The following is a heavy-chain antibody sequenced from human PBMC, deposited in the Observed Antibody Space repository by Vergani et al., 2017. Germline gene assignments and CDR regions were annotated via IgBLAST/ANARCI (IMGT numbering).Heavy chain of an antibody. V-gene: IGHV1-69*11. CDR3: ETLSGGYSYGRYYYYYMDV. J-gene: IGHJ6*03. Sequence: QVQLVQSGAEVKKPGSSVKVSCKASGGTFSSYAISWVRQAPGQGLEWMGRIIPILGTANYAQKFQGRVTITADESTSTAYMELSSLRSEDTAVYYCETLSGGYSYGRYYYYYMDVWGKGTTVTVSS. CDR2: IIPILGTA. CDR1: GGTFSSYA. D-gene: IGHD5-18*01.